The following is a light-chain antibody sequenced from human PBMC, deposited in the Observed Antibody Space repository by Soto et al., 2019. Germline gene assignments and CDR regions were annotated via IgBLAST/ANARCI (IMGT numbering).Light chain of an antibody. CDR1: SSNIGAGYD. CDR2: GNS. CDR3: QSYDSSLSGYV. J-gene: IGLJ1*01. V-gene: IGLV1-40*01. Sequence: QSVLTQPPSVSGAPGQRVTISCTGSSSNIGAGYDVHWYQQLPGTAPKLLIYGNSNRPSGVPDRFSGSKSGTSASLAITGLQAEXXADYYCQSYDSSLSGYVFGTGTKVTVL.